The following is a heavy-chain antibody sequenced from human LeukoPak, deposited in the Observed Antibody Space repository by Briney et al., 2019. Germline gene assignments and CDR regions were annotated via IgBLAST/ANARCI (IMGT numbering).Heavy chain of an antibody. J-gene: IGHJ5*02. CDR3: ARDSGPGLLWFGERWSGVFDP. V-gene: IGHV3-30-3*01. D-gene: IGHD3-10*01. CDR1: GFTFSSYA. CDR2: ISYDGSNK. Sequence: GGSLRLSCAASGFTFSSYAMHWVRQAPGKGLEWGAVISYDGSNKYYADSMKGRFTISRDNSKNTLYLQMNSLRAEDTAVYYCARDSGPGLLWFGERWSGVFDPWGQGTLVTVSS.